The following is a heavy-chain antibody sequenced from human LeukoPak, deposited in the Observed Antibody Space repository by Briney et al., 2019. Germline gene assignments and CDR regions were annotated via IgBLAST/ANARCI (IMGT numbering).Heavy chain of an antibody. Sequence: GGSLRLSCAASEFTFSSYSMNWVRQAPGKGLEWVSYITNSGNSKSYADSVKGRFTISRDNTKNSLYLQMNSLRAEDTAVYYCARAPIGYSGSPRWFDPWGQGTLVTVSS. J-gene: IGHJ5*02. V-gene: IGHV3-48*01. CDR2: ITNSGNSK. CDR1: EFTFSSYS. CDR3: ARAPIGYSGSPRWFDP. D-gene: IGHD1-26*01.